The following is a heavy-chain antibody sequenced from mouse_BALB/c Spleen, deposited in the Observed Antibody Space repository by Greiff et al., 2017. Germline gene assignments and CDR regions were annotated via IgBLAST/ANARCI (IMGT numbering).Heavy chain of an antibody. J-gene: IGHJ4*01. CDR3: MIYYYGSSYPYYAMDY. Sequence: VQLQQPGAELVKPGASVKLSCKASGYTFTSYYMYWVKQRPGQGLEWIGGINPSNGGTNFNEKFKSKATLTVDKSSSTAYMQLSSLTSEDSAVYYCMIYYYGSSYPYYAMDYWGQGTSVTVSS. D-gene: IGHD1-1*01. V-gene: IGHV1S81*02. CDR1: GYTFTSYY. CDR2: INPSNGGT.